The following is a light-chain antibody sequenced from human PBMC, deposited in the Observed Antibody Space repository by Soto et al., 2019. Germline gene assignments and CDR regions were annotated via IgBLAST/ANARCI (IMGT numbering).Light chain of an antibody. CDR1: QNIAND. CDR3: QQYNNWPPLN. Sequence: EIVMTQSPATLSVSPGERATLSCRAGQNIANDLAWYQQKPGQAPRLIIYGASARATGIPGRFSGSGSETEFNLPPRSLQYQEPDVYYCQQYNNWPPLNLGQGTRLQLK. J-gene: IGKJ5*01. V-gene: IGKV3-15*01. CDR2: GAS.